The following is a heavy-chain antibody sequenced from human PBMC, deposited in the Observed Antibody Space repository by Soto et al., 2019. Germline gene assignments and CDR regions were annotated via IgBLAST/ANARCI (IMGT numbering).Heavy chain of an antibody. D-gene: IGHD6-13*01. CDR2: INPENGDT. CDR1: GYSFSDFY. Sequence: QVQLVQSGAEVKKPGASVKVSCKTSGYSFSDFYMHWVRQAPGQGLEWMGWINPENGDTNYAQKFQGRVTMTRDTPTNSDYMELGRLRSDDTAVYFCVRTRSSNWFDPWGQGTLVTVSS. V-gene: IGHV1-2*02. CDR3: VRTRSSNWFDP. J-gene: IGHJ5*02.